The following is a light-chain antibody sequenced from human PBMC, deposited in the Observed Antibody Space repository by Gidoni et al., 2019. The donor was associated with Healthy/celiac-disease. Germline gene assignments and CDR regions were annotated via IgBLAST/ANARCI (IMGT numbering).Light chain of an antibody. CDR3: QQYDNLPLT. CDR2: DAS. V-gene: IGKV1-33*01. J-gene: IGKJ3*01. CDR1: QDISNY. Sequence: DIQMTQSPSSLSASVGDRVTITCQASQDISNYLNWYQQKPGKAPKLLIYDASHLETGVPSRFSGSGSGTDFTFAISSLHPEDIATYYFQQYDNLPLTFGPGTKVDIK.